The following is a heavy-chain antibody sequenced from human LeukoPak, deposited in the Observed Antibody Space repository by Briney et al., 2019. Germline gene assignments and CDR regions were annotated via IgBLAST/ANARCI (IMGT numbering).Heavy chain of an antibody. CDR3: ARRYCTTTSCYFDY. CDR1: GYGFTACY. J-gene: IGHJ4*02. Sequence: GASVKVSCEASGYGFTACYIHWVRQAPGQGLEWMGWINPNNGGTSYAQKFQGRATMTRDTSISTAYVELNSLTSDDTAMYYCARRYCTTTSCYFDYWGQGTLVTVSS. D-gene: IGHD2-2*01. CDR2: INPNNGGT. V-gene: IGHV1-2*02.